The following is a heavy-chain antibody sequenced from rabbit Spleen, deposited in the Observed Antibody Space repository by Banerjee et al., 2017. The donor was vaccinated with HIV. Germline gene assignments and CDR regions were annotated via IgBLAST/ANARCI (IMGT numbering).Heavy chain of an antibody. CDR1: GFTISNYW. Sequence: QEQLEESGGRLVQPGGSLTLSCKAYGFTISNYWMNWVRQAPGKGLELIACIGTSSDSTWYASWVNGRFTISRSTSLNTVDLKMTSLTAADTATYFCARDGAGGSYFALWGPGTLVTVS. CDR2: IGTSSDST. J-gene: IGHJ6*01. D-gene: IGHD8-1*01. V-gene: IGHV1S43*01. CDR3: ARDGAGGSYFAL.